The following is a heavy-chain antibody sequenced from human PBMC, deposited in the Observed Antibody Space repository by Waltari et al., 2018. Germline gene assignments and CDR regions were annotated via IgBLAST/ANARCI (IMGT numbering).Heavy chain of an antibody. CDR1: GGSINSGSYY. CDR2: VYTSGSI. CDR3: ATEDRTSETTRGDL. D-gene: IGHD1-1*01. J-gene: IGHJ5*02. Sequence: QVQLQESGPGLVKPSQTLSLTCTVSGGSINSGSYYWSWIRQPAGKGLEWIGRVYTSGSISYNPSLRSRVTMSLDTSKNQFSLKLSSATAADTAVYYCATEDRTSETTRGDLWGQGTPVTVSP. V-gene: IGHV4-61*02.